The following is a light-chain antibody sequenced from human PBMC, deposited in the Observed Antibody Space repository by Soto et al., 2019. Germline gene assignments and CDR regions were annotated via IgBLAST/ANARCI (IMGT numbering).Light chain of an antibody. CDR3: QQYGSSIT. J-gene: IGKJ5*01. CDR1: QSISSY. Sequence: DIQMTQSPSSLSASVGDRVTITFRASQSISSYLNWYQQKPGKAPKLLIYAASSLQSGVPSRFSGSGSGTEFTLTINRLEPEDFAVYYCQQYGSSITFGQGTRLEIK. V-gene: IGKV1-39*01. CDR2: AAS.